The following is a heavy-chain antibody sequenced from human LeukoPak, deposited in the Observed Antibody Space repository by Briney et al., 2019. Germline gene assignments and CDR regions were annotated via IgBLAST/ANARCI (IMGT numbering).Heavy chain of an antibody. CDR1: GYTFTSYG. CDR3: ARGSPKSYYYDSSGYYLDY. CDR2: IIPIFGTA. D-gene: IGHD3-22*01. V-gene: IGHV1-69*13. J-gene: IGHJ4*02. Sequence: SVKVSCKASGYTFTSYGISWVRQAPGQGLEWMGGIIPIFGTANYAQKFQGRVTITADESTSTAYMELSSLRSEDTAVYYCARGSPKSYYYDSSGYYLDYWGQGTLVTVSS.